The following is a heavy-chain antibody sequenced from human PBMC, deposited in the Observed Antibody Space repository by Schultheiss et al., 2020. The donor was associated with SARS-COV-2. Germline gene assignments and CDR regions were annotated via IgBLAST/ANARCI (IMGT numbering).Heavy chain of an antibody. CDR1: GDTFSSHA. CDR3: ARMEGSSLFRDDGMDV. J-gene: IGHJ6*02. Sequence: SVKVSCKAPGDTFSSHAVNWVRQAPGQGLEWMGRIIPILNVANLAHTFQGRVKITADGSTSTAYMELRNLTSEDTAVYYCARMEGSSLFRDDGMDVWGQGTTVTVSS. CDR2: IIPILNVA. D-gene: IGHD2-15*01. V-gene: IGHV1-69*04.